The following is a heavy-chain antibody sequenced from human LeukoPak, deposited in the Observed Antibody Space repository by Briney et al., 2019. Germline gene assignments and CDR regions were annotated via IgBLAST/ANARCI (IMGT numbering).Heavy chain of an antibody. V-gene: IGHV3-23*01. CDR1: GFIFNNYG. D-gene: IGHD4/OR15-4a*01. CDR2: ISGSGGST. J-gene: IGHJ4*02. Sequence: GGSLRLSCAASGFIFNNYGMRWVRQAPGKGLEWVSAISGSGGSTYYADSVKGRFTISRDNSKNTLYLQMNSLRAEDTALYYCAKAVGYGTKALDYWGQGTLVTVSS. CDR3: AKAVGYGTKALDY.